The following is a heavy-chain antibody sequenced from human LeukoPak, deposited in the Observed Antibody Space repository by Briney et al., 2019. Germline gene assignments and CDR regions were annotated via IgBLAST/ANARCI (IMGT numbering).Heavy chain of an antibody. CDR2: IYSGGST. Sequence: GGSLRLSCAASGFTVSSNYMSWVRQAPGKGLEWVSVIYSGGSTYYADSVKGRFTISRDNAKNSLYLQMNSLRAEDTAVYYCARVDIVVVPAAMVDYWGQGTLVTVSS. J-gene: IGHJ4*02. CDR3: ARVDIVVVPAAMVDY. D-gene: IGHD2-2*03. CDR1: GFTVSSNY. V-gene: IGHV3-66*01.